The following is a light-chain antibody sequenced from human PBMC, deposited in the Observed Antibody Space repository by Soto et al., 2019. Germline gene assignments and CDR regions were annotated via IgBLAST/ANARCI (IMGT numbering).Light chain of an antibody. CDR3: YSTDSTGNHRV. V-gene: IGLV3-10*01. CDR1: ALPKKS. CDR2: EDR. J-gene: IGLJ3*02. Sequence: SYELTQPPSVSVSPGQTARITCSGDALPKKSAYWYQQKSGQAPVLVIYEDRKRPSEIPERFSGSSSGAMATLTISGAQVEDEADYYCYSTDSTGNHRVFGGGTKLTVL.